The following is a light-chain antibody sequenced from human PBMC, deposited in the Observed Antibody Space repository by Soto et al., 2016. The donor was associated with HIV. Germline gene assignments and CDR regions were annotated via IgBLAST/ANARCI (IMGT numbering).Light chain of an antibody. CDR3: QQYYTFPWT. CDR1: QGIATY. Sequence: DIQLTQSPSSLSASVGDRVTITCRASQGIATYLAWSQQKPGKAPQLLIYGASTLQSGVPSRFSGSGSGTDFTLTISCLQSEDFATYFCQQYYTFPWTFGQGTKVEI. V-gene: IGKV1-9*01. CDR2: GAS. J-gene: IGKJ1*01.